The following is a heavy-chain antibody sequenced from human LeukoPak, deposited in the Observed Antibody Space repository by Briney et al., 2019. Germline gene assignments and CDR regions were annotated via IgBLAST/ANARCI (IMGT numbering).Heavy chain of an antibody. CDR1: GFSFSSYS. Sequence: GGSLRLSCTASGFSFSSYSMNWVRQAPGKGLEWVSSISANTTHIYDADSLKGRFTISRDDAKNSMYLQLTSLRAADTAVYYCTRGYTSDYWGQGTLVAVSS. CDR2: ISANTTHI. CDR3: TRGYTSDY. J-gene: IGHJ4*02. V-gene: IGHV3-21*01. D-gene: IGHD2-2*01.